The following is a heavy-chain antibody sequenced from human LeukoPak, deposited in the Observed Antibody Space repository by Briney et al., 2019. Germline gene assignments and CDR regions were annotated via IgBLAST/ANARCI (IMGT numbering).Heavy chain of an antibody. Sequence: KAGGSLRLSCTASGFTFGDYSVTWFRQAPGKGLEWVSFIRNKASGGTTEHAASVRGRFTTSRDDSKSIAYLQMNSLKTEDTALYYCTRDRIMTDFWGQGTLVTVSS. D-gene: IGHD2-15*01. CDR2: IRNKASGGTT. CDR3: TRDRIMTDF. V-gene: IGHV3-49*05. J-gene: IGHJ4*02. CDR1: GFTFGDYS.